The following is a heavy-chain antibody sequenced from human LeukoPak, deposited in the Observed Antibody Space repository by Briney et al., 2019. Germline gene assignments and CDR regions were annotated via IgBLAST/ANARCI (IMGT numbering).Heavy chain of an antibody. V-gene: IGHV1-2*02. CDR2: INSNRGDT. D-gene: IGHD1-1*01. Sequence: ASVKVSCKASGYTFTDYYMHWVRQAPGQGLEWMGWINSNRGDTHYAQKFQGRVTMTRDTSISTAYMELRRLRSDDTAVYYCAREEGTTGTTGPLFAFDVWGQGTMVTVSS. CDR1: GYTFTDYY. CDR3: AREEGTTGTTGPLFAFDV. J-gene: IGHJ3*01.